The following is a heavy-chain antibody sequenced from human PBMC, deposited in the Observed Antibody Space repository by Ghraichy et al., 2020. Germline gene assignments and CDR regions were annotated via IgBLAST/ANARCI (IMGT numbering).Heavy chain of an antibody. CDR3: ARAFYYDSSGFLYYMDV. V-gene: IGHV4-59*01. D-gene: IGHD3-22*01. Sequence: SETLSLTCTVSGGSISSYYWSWIRQPPGKGLEWIGYIYYSGSTNYNPSLKSRVTISVDTSKNQFSLKLSSVTAADTAVYYWARAFYYDSSGFLYYMDVWGKGTTVTVSS. CDR1: GGSISSYY. J-gene: IGHJ6*03. CDR2: IYYSGST.